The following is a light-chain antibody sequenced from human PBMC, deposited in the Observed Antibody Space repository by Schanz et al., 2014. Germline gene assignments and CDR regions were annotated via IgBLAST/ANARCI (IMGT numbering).Light chain of an antibody. J-gene: IGKJ1*01. CDR1: QSVSTK. V-gene: IGKV3-15*01. Sequence: EILMTQSPATLSVSPGERATLSCRASQSVSTKLAWYQHKPGQAPRLLIHGASTRATGVPVRFSGSGSATEFTLTISSLQSEDFAVYYCQQYNNWPRAFGQGTKVEIK. CDR2: GAS. CDR3: QQYNNWPRA.